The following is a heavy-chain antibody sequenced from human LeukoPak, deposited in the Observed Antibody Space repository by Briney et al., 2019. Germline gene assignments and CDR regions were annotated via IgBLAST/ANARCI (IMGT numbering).Heavy chain of an antibody. CDR1: GGSISSYY. D-gene: IGHD3-10*01. V-gene: IGHV4-59*01. Sequence: SETLSLTCTVSGGSISSYYWSWIRQPPGKGLEWIGYIYYSGSTNYNPSLKSRVTISVDTSKNQFSLKLSSVTAADTAVYYCARSPRSRYYGLRTPLYFDYWGQGTLVTVSS. CDR2: IYYSGST. J-gene: IGHJ4*02. CDR3: ARSPRSRYYGLRTPLYFDY.